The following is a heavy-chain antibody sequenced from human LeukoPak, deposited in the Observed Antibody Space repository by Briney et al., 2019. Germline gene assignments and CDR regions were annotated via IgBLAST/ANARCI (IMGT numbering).Heavy chain of an antibody. J-gene: IGHJ4*02. CDR3: ARVAGRDCSSTSCPIDY. V-gene: IGHV6-1*01. D-gene: IGHD2-2*01. CDR1: GDGVSSNSAA. Sequence: SQTLSLTCAISGDGVSSNSAAWNWIRQSPSRGLEWLGRTYYRSKWYNDYAVSMKSRITINPDTSKNQFSLQLNSVTPEDTAVYYCARVAGRDCSSTSCPIDYWGQGTLVTVSS. CDR2: TYYRSKWYN.